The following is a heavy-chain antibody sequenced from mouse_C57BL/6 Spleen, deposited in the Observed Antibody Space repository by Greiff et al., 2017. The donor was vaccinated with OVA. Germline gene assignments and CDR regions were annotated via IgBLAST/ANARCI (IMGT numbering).Heavy chain of an antibody. CDR3: ARGSSGYPYWYFDV. J-gene: IGHJ1*03. V-gene: IGHV1-55*01. CDR1: GYTFTSYW. CDR2: IYPGSGST. D-gene: IGHD3-2*02. Sequence: QVQLQQPGAELVKPGASVKMSCKASGYTFTSYWITWVKQRPGQGLEWIGDIYPGSGSTNYNEKFKSKATLTVDTSSSTAYMQLSSLTSEDSAVYYCARGSSGYPYWYFDVWGTGTTVTVSS.